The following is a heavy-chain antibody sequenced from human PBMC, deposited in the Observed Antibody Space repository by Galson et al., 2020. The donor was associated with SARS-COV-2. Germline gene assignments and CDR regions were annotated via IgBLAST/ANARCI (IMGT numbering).Heavy chain of an antibody. CDR3: ARVGGCGGAVLAY. D-gene: IGHD3-16*01. CDR1: GYTFTSNS. J-gene: IGHJ4*02. V-gene: IGHV5-51*01. Sequence: GESLKITCRGSGYTFTSNSSAWLRQMPGKGLECMGPIVPGDSDSRYSPSFQGQVTSPADKSINTAFLQWSSLKASHTTMYYCARVGGCGGAVLAYWGQGTLVTVSS. CDR2: IVPGDSDS.